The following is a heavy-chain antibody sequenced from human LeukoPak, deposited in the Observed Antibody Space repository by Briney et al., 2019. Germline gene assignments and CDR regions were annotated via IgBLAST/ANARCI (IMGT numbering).Heavy chain of an antibody. V-gene: IGHV3-23*01. CDR2: IRGSGGIT. D-gene: IGHD3-16*01. Sequence: GGSLRLSCAVSGFTFSSYAMNWVRQAPGKGLEWVSTIRGSGGITYYADSVKGRFTISRDNSKNTLSLQMKSLRAEDTAIYYCAKEVLGYFDYWGQGNLVTVSS. CDR1: GFTFSSYA. CDR3: AKEVLGYFDY. J-gene: IGHJ4*02.